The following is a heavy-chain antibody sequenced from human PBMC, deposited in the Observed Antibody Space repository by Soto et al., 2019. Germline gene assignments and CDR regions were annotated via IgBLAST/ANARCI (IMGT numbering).Heavy chain of an antibody. V-gene: IGHV4-4*07. Sequence: SETLSLTCTVSGGSISSYYWSWIRQPAGKGLEWIGRIYTSGSTNYNPSLKSRVTMSVDTSKNQFSLKLSSVIAADTAVYYCAREGVYYYDSSGYYNWFDPWGQGTLVTVSS. CDR2: IYTSGST. D-gene: IGHD3-22*01. J-gene: IGHJ5*02. CDR1: GGSISSYY. CDR3: AREGVYYYDSSGYYNWFDP.